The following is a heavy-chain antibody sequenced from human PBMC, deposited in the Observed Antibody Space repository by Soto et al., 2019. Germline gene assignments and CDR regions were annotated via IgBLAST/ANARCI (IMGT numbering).Heavy chain of an antibody. Sequence: ASVKVSCKASGYTFTSYGISWWRQAPGQGLEWMGWITPYNGNTNYEQKLQGRVTITTDTSTSKAHMELRTLRSNAAAVFYCAREEMGLKWLRFDPWGQGTLVPVSP. J-gene: IGHJ5*02. CDR1: GYTFTSYG. V-gene: IGHV1-18*04. CDR3: AREEMGLKWLRFDP. D-gene: IGHD5-12*01. CDR2: ITPYNGNT.